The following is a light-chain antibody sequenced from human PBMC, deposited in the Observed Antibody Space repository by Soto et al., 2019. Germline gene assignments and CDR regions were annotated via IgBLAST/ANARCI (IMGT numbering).Light chain of an antibody. Sequence: QLVLTQPPSVSGAPGQRVTISCTGSSSNIGAGYDVHWYQQLPGTAPKLLIYDNSNRPSGIPDRISGSKSGTSASLAITGLQAEDEADYYCQSYDSSLSGPLFGGGTKLTVL. CDR2: DNS. J-gene: IGLJ2*01. CDR3: QSYDSSLSGPL. V-gene: IGLV1-40*01. CDR1: SSNIGAGYD.